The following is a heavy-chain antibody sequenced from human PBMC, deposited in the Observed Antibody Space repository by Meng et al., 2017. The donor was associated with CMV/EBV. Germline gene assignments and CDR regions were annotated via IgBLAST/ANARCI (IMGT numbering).Heavy chain of an antibody. Sequence: SVKVSCKASGGTFSSYTISWVRQAPGQGLEWMGRIIPILGIANYAQKFQGRVTITADKSTSTAYMELSSLRSEDTAVYYCARGQVQCGSRTCYDYSYSGMDVWGQGTTVTVSS. J-gene: IGHJ6*02. CDR1: GGTFSSYT. CDR2: IIPILGIA. V-gene: IGHV1-69*02. CDR3: ARGQVQCGSRTCYDYSYSGMDV. D-gene: IGHD2/OR15-2a*01.